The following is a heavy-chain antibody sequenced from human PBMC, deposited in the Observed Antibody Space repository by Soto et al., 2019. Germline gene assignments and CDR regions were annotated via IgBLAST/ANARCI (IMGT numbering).Heavy chain of an antibody. CDR3: ARAYCTNGVCYTPGY. V-gene: IGHV1-8*01. D-gene: IGHD2-8*01. CDR2: MNPNSGNT. J-gene: IGHJ4*02. CDR1: AYTFTSCD. Sequence: SVTVSCKASAYTFTSCDINWVRQATGPGLEWMGWMNPNSGNTGYAQKFQGRVTMTRNTSISTAYIELTSLRSEDTAVYYCARAYCTNGVCYTPGYGGQGTLVTVSS.